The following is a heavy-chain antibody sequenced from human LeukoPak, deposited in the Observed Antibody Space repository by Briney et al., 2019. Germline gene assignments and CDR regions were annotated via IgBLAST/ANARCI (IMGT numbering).Heavy chain of an antibody. Sequence: PSETLSLTCTVSGGSISSGGYHWSWIRQHPGKGLEWIGYIYYSGSTYYNPSLKSRVTISVDTSKNQFSLKLSSVTAADTAVYYCARKSSSSGELDYWGQGTLVTVSS. V-gene: IGHV4-31*03. CDR2: IYYSGST. CDR1: GGSISSGGYH. CDR3: ARKSSSSGELDY. J-gene: IGHJ4*02. D-gene: IGHD6-6*01.